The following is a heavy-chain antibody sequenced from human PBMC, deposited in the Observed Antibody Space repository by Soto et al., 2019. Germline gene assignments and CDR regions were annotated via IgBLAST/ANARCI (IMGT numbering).Heavy chain of an antibody. Sequence: QVQLQESGPGLVKPSGTLSLTCSVSGVSVTSKNWWTWVRQSPGKGLEWIGEIYYGGSINYNPSLKMRATISVDKSKNHFSLNLTSMTAADTAMYFCAREGSEGHLTVKYKFCGLDVWGQGTTVTVSS. CDR1: GVSVTSKNW. CDR3: AREGSEGHLTVKYKFCGLDV. J-gene: IGHJ6*02. CDR2: IYYGGSI. V-gene: IGHV4-4*02. D-gene: IGHD3-9*01.